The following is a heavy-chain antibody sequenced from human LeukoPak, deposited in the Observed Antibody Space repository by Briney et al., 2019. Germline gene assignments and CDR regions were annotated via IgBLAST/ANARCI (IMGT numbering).Heavy chain of an antibody. Sequence: ASVKVSCKASGGTFSSYAISWVRQAPGQGLEWMGWINPDSGGSKYAQKFQGRVTMTRDTSISTVYMDLSRLRSDDTAVYYCARIYRAPDYWGQGTLVTVSS. CDR2: INPDSGGS. CDR3: ARIYRAPDY. J-gene: IGHJ4*02. CDR1: GGTFSSYA. V-gene: IGHV1-2*02. D-gene: IGHD4-11*01.